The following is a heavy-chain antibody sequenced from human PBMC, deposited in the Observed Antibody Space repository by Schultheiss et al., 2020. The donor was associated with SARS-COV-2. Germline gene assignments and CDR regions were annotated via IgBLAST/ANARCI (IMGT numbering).Heavy chain of an antibody. CDR2: ISSNGGST. CDR3: ARDYGGNSRRFGGLDY. J-gene: IGHJ4*02. D-gene: IGHD4-23*01. CDR1: GFTFSSYA. V-gene: IGHV3-64D*09. Sequence: GESLKISCSASGFTFSSYAMHWVRQAPGKGLEYVSAISSNGGSTYYADSVKGRFTISRDNSKNTLYLQMSSLRAEDTAVYYCARDYGGNSRRFGGLDYWGQGTLVTVSS.